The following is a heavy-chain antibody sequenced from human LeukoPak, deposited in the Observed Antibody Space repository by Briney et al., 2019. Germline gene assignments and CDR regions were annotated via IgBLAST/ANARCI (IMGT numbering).Heavy chain of an antibody. D-gene: IGHD2-2*01. CDR2: IWYDESNK. CDR1: GFTFSSYG. J-gene: IGHJ6*02. Sequence: GGSLRLSCAASGFTFSSYGMHWVRQAPGKGLEWVAVIWYDESNKYYADSVKGRFTISRDNSKNTLYLQMNSLRAEDTAVYYCARDSLGYCSSTSCPHYGVDVWGQGTTVTVSS. CDR3: ARDSLGYCSSTSCPHYGVDV. V-gene: IGHV3-33*01.